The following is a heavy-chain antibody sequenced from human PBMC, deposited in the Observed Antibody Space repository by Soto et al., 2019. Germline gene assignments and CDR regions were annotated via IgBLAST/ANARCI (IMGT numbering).Heavy chain of an antibody. V-gene: IGHV3-30-3*01. CDR2: ISYDGSNK. CDR3: AREGDGGYDPHPYYYYYGMDV. D-gene: IGHD5-12*01. CDR1: GFTFSSYA. J-gene: IGHJ6*02. Sequence: QVQLVESGGGVVQPGRSLRLSCAASGFTFSSYAMHWVRQAPGKGLEWVAVISYDGSNKYYADSVKGRFTISRDNSKNTLYLQMNSLRAEDTAVYYCAREGDGGYDPHPYYYYYGMDVWGQGTTVTVSS.